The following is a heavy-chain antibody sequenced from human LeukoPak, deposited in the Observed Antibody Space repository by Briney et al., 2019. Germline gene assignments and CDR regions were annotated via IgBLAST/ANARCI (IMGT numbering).Heavy chain of an antibody. J-gene: IGHJ4*02. V-gene: IGHV1-69*02. D-gene: IGHD3-22*01. CDR2: IIPILGIA. CDR3: ASNTYYYDSSGYTFDY. Sequence: GASVKVSCKPSGYTFSIYNMHWVRQAPGPGLGWVGRIIPILGIANYAQKFQGRVTITADKSTSTAYMELSSLRSEDTAVYYCASNTYYYDSSGYTFDYWGQGTLVTVSS. CDR1: GYTFSIYN.